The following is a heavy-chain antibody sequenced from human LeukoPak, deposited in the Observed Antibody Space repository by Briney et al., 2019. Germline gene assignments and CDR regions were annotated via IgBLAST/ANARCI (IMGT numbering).Heavy chain of an antibody. D-gene: IGHD3-3*01. CDR1: GGSISSYY. V-gene: IGHV4-59*01. J-gene: IGHJ5*02. CDR3: ARDRAVTIFGVAVSSGHWFDP. CDR2: IYYSGST. Sequence: KALETLSLTCSVSGGSISSYYWSWIRQPPGKGLEWIGYIYYSGSTNYNPSLKSRVTISVDTSKNQFSLKLSSVTAADTAVYYCARDRAVTIFGVAVSSGHWFDPWGQGTLVTVSS.